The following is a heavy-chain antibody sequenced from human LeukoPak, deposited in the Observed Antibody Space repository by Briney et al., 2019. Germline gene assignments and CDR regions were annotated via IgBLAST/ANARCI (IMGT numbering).Heavy chain of an antibody. CDR2: IYTSGST. CDR1: GGSIRSSSYY. D-gene: IGHD3-10*02. V-gene: IGHV4-39*07. CDR3: CSGSFLPDAFDI. J-gene: IGHJ3*02. Sequence: SETLSLTCTVAGGSIRSSSYYWGWIRQPPGKGLEWIGSIYTSGSTNYNPSLKSRVTISVDTSKNQFSLKLSSVTAADTAVYYCCSGSFLPDAFDIWGQGTMVTVSS.